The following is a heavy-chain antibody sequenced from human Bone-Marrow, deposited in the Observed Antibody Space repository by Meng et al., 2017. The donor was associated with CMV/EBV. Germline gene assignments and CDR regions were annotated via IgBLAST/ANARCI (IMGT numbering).Heavy chain of an antibody. Sequence: ASVKVSCKASGYTFTGYYMHWVRQAPGQGLEWMGWINPNSGGTNYAQKFQGRVTMTRDTSIRTAYMELSRLRSDDTAVYYCAREGRAYYVFWSGNYFDFWGQGTLVTVSS. D-gene: IGHD3-3*01. J-gene: IGHJ4*02. V-gene: IGHV1-2*02. CDR1: GYTFTGYY. CDR2: INPNSGGT. CDR3: AREGRAYYVFWSGNYFDF.